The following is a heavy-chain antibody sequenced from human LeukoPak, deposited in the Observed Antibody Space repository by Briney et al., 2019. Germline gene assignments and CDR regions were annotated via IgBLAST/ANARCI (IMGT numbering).Heavy chain of an antibody. D-gene: IGHD3-16*01. CDR2: IWYDGSNK. J-gene: IGHJ4*02. CDR1: GFTFSSYG. V-gene: IGHV3-33*01. CDR3: ARDPPGAGDRGGNY. Sequence: GGSLRLSCAASGFTFSSYGMRWVRQAPGKWLEWVAVIWYDGSNKYYADSVKGRFTISRDNSKNTLYLQMNSLRAEDTAVYYCARDPPGAGDRGGNYWGQGTLVTVSS.